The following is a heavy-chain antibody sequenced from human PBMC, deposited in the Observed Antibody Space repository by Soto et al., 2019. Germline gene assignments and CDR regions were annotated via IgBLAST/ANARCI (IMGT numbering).Heavy chain of an antibody. V-gene: IGHV3-21*01. D-gene: IGHD3-10*01. J-gene: IGHJ3*01. CDR3: ARKGLKVRGVIIAFDL. CDR1: GFTFSSYS. CDR2: ISSSSSYI. Sequence: GGSLRLSCAASGFTFSSYSMNWVRQAPGKGLEWVSSISSSSSYIYYADSVKGRFTISRDNAKNSLYLQMNSLRAEDTAVYYCARKGLKVRGVIIAFDLRGQGTMVTVSS.